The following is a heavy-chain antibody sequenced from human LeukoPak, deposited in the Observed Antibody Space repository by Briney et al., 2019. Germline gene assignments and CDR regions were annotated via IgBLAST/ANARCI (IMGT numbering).Heavy chain of an antibody. D-gene: IGHD1-14*01. V-gene: IGHV3-23*01. CDR1: GITFSNSA. CDR3: ARSDRAFDY. CDR2: ITKSGDQT. Sequence: GGSLRLSCVPSGITFSNSALSWVRQAPGKGLEWVSTITKSGDQTYYADSVRGRFTNSRDNAKNVFYLQMNSLTTEDTAVYYCARSDRAFDYWGQGTMVTVSS. J-gene: IGHJ4*02.